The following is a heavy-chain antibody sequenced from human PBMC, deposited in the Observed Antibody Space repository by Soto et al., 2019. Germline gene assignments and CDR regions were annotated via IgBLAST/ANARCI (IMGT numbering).Heavy chain of an antibody. CDR2: ISSSSSYI. CDR3: ASTWEYYYYYGMDV. V-gene: IGHV3-21*01. D-gene: IGHD1-26*01. J-gene: IGHJ6*02. Sequence: GGSLRLSCAASGFTFSSYSMNWVRQAPGKGLEWVSSISSSSSYIYYADSAKGRFTISRDNAKNSLYLQMNSLRAEDTAVYYCASTWEYYYYYGMDVWGQGTTVTVSS. CDR1: GFTFSSYS.